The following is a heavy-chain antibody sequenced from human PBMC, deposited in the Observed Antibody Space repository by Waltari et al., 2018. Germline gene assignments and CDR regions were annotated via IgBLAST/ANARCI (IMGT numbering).Heavy chain of an antibody. V-gene: IGHV1-2*02. D-gene: IGHD1-20*01. J-gene: IGHJ4*02. CDR2: INPTGGGT. CDR3: ASINGRRSSVHFDY. Sequence: QVQLVQSGAEVKKPGASVKVSCKASGYTFTGYYMHWVRQAPGQGLEWMGWINPTGGGTNYGQKVQGRVTMTRDTSISTAYMELSRLRSDDTAVYYCASINGRRSSVHFDYWGQGTLVTVSS. CDR1: GYTFTGYY.